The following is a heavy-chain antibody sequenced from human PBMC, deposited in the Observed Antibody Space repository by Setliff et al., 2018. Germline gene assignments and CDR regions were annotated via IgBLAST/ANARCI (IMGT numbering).Heavy chain of an antibody. D-gene: IGHD6-13*01. CDR1: GYSFTGFY. CDR2: IHTGGGSA. CDR3: ARGGLAAAGRKGVFEY. V-gene: IGHV1-46*01. J-gene: IGHJ4*02. Sequence: WASVKVSCKASGYSFTGFYMHWLRQAPGQGPEWMGIIHTGGGSASYAQKFQGRVTMTSDTSTSTVYMEMNSVRPDDTAIYYCARGGLAAAGRKGVFEYWGQGTQVTVSS.